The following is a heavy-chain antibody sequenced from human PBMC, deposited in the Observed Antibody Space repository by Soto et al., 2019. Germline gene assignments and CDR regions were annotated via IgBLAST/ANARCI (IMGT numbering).Heavy chain of an antibody. CDR2: IIPIFGTA. J-gene: IGHJ6*02. CDR3: ARDPHKPGDYYYYDGMDV. CDR1: GGTFSSYA. Sequence: QVQLVQSGAEVKKPGSSVKVSCKASGGTFSSYAISWVRQAPGQGLEWMGGIIPIFGTANYAQKFQGRVTITADESTSTAYMELSSLRSEDTAVDYCARDPHKPGDYYYYDGMDVWGQGTTVTVSS. V-gene: IGHV1-69*12. D-gene: IGHD3-10*01.